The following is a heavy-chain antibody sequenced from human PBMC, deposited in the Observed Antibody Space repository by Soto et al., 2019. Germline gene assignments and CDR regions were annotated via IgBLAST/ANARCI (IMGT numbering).Heavy chain of an antibody. CDR2: ISGSGTSK. Sequence: PGGSLRLSCAASGFTFSNFAMGWVRQAPGKGLEWVSAISGSGTSKYDADSVKGRFSISRDNSKNTLYLQMNSLRAEDTAVYYCAKDRKSGSGWYWDYWGQGTLVTVSS. CDR3: AKDRKSGSGWYWDY. D-gene: IGHD6-19*01. CDR1: GFTFSNFA. V-gene: IGHV3-23*01. J-gene: IGHJ4*02.